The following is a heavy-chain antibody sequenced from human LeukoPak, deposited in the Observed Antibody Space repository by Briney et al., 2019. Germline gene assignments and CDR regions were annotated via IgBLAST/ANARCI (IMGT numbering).Heavy chain of an antibody. CDR3: ASDYPYSGRWLTN. J-gene: IGHJ4*02. Sequence: PSETLSLTCTVSGGSISSYYWSWIRQPAGKGREGIGRIYTSGSTNYNPSLKSRVTMSVDTYKNQFSLKLSSVTDADTAVYYCASDYPYSGRWLTNWGQGTLVTVSS. D-gene: IGHD1-26*01. V-gene: IGHV4-4*07. CDR2: IYTSGST. CDR1: GGSISSYY.